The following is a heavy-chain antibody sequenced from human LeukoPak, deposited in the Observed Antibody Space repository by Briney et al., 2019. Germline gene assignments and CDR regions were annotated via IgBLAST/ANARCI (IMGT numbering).Heavy chain of an antibody. Sequence: GGSLRLSCAASGFTVSSNYMSWVRQAPGKGLEWVSVIYSGGSTYYADSVKGRFTISRDNSKNTLYLQMNSLRAEDTAVYYCARGYYYDSSGYGNYFDYWAREPWSPSPQ. V-gene: IGHV3-66*01. D-gene: IGHD3-22*01. CDR2: IYSGGST. J-gene: IGHJ4*02. CDR1: GFTVSSNY. CDR3: ARGYYYDSSGYGNYFDY.